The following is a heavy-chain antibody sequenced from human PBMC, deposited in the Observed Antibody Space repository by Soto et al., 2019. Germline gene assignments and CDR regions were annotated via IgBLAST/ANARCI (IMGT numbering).Heavy chain of an antibody. V-gene: IGHV1-69*13. CDR2: IIPIFGTA. J-gene: IGHJ5*02. Sequence: SVKVSCKASGGTFSSYAISWVRQAPGQGLEWMGGIIPIFGTANYAQKFQGRVTITADESTSTAYMELSSLRSEDTAVYYCARDFRPTSKLVVTAILSPWGQGTLVTVSS. CDR3: ARDFRPTSKLVVTAILSP. D-gene: IGHD2-21*02. CDR1: GGTFSSYA.